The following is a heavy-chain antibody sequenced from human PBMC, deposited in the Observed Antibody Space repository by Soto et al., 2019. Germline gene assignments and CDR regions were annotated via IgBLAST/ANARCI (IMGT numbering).Heavy chain of an antibody. CDR2: ISRDGSNK. J-gene: IGHJ4*02. CDR3: ARSRNSAVADSFDL. CDR1: GFTSSRYA. D-gene: IGHD3-10*01. Sequence: HPGGSLRPSCAASGFTSSRYAIHWVRQAPGKGLEWVAVISRDGSNKYYVDSVKGRFTFSRDNSKNTLYLQMNSLRDKDTAVYYCARSRNSAVADSFDLWGQRTLGTVSS. V-gene: IGHV3-30*04.